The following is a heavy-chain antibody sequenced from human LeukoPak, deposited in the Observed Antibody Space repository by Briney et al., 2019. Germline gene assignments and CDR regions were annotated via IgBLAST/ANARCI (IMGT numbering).Heavy chain of an antibody. Sequence: GSLRLSCAASGFSLNTYALSWVRQAPGGGLEWVAAISGSGDKTYHADSVKGRFTISKDNSENRLSLQMDSLRAEDTAVYFCAKDTTAWWYHRAYMNVWGKGTTVTVSS. V-gene: IGHV3-23*01. CDR1: GFSLNTYA. J-gene: IGHJ6*03. D-gene: IGHD2-15*01. CDR2: ISGSGDKT. CDR3: AKDTTAWWYHRAYMNV.